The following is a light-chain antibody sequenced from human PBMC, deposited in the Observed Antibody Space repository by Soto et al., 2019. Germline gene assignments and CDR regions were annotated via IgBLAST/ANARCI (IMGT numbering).Light chain of an antibody. J-gene: IGLJ3*02. CDR2: EDN. Sequence: NFMLTQPHSVSESPGKTVTISCTRSSGRIASNYVQWYQQRPGSSPTTVIYEDNQRSSGGPDRFSGSIDRSSNSASLTISGLKTEDEADYYCQSYDSSIWVFGGGTKLTVL. CDR1: SGRIASNY. V-gene: IGLV6-57*01. CDR3: QSYDSSIWV.